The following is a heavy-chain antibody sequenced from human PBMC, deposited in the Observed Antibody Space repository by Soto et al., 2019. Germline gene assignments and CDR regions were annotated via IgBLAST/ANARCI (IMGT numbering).Heavy chain of an antibody. D-gene: IGHD3-22*01. J-gene: IGHJ6*02. V-gene: IGHV1-69*05. CDR1: GGTFSRYS. CDR2: IVPIFGTR. CDR3: ARPYEGGYSSNHHYYYALDV. Sequence: ASVKVSCKISGGTFSRYSISWVRQAPGQGLEWMGGIVPIFGTRNYAQKFQDRVTITTDESATTAHMELSNLRSEDTAVYYCARPYEGGYSSNHHYYYALDVWGQGTAVTVSS.